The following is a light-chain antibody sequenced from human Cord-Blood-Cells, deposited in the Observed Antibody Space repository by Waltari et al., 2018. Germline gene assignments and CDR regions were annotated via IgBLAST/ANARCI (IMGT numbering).Light chain of an antibody. CDR1: SSAVGGYNY. CDR2: EVS. Sequence: QSALTQPASVSASPGPSITLSCPGTSSAVGGYNYVPWYQQHPGKAPKLMIYEVSNRPSGVSNRFSGSKSGNTASLTISGLQAEDEADYYCSSYTSSSTLDYVFGTGTKVTVL. CDR3: SSYTSSSTLDYV. J-gene: IGLJ1*01. V-gene: IGLV2-14*01.